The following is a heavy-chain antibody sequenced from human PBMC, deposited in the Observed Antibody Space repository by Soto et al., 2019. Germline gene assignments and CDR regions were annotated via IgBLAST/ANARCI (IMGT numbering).Heavy chain of an antibody. D-gene: IGHD1-1*01. Sequence: QVQLVQSGAEVKKPGSSVKVSCKASGGTFSSYAISWVRQAPGQGLEWMGGIIPIFGTANYAQKFQGRVTIPADESTSTAYMELSSLRSEDTALYYCARDLEPAYGMDVWGRGSTVTVSS. V-gene: IGHV1-69*01. CDR1: GGTFSSYA. J-gene: IGHJ6*02. CDR3: ARDLEPAYGMDV. CDR2: IIPIFGTA.